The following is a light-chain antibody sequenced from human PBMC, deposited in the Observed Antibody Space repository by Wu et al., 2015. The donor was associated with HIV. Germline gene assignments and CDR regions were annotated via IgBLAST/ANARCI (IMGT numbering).Light chain of an antibody. CDR3: QQYGSSPLYS. J-gene: IGKJ2*03. V-gene: IGKV3-20*01. CDR1: QSVSSSY. Sequence: EIVLTQSPGTLSLSPGERATLSCRASQSVSSSYLAWYQQKPGQAPRLLIYGASSRATGIPDRFGGSGSGTDFTLTISRLEPEDFAVYYCQQYGSSPLYSFGLGDQAGDQT. CDR2: GAS.